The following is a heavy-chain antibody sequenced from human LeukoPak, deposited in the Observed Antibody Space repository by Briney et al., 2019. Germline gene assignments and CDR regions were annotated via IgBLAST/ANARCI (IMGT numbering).Heavy chain of an antibody. D-gene: IGHD5-18*01. CDR1: GGSFSGYY. V-gene: IGHV4-34*01. CDR2: INHSGST. Sequence: SETLSLTCAVYGGSFSGYYWSWIRQPPGKGLEWIGEINHSGSTNYNPSLKSRVTISVDTSKNQFSLKLSSVTAADTAVYYCARDVGSGYGYGRVFDYWGLGTLVTVSS. J-gene: IGHJ4*02. CDR3: ARDVGSGYGYGRVFDY.